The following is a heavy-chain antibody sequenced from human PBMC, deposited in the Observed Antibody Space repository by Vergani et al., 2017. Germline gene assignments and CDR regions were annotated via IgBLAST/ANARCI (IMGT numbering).Heavy chain of an antibody. CDR3: ARWQYYYDSSGASDAFDI. V-gene: IGHV1-2*02. D-gene: IGHD3-22*01. J-gene: IGHJ3*02. CDR2: INPNSGGT. Sequence: QVPLVQSGAEVKKPGASVKVFRKASGYTFTGYYMHWVRQAPGQGLEWMGWINPNSGGTNYAQKFQGRVTMTRDTSISTAYMELSRLRSDDTAVYYCARWQYYYDSSGASDAFDIWGQGTMVTVSS. CDR1: GYTFTGYY.